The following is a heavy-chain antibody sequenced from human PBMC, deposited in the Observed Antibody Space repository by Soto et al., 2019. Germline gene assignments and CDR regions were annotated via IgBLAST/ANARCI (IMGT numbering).Heavy chain of an antibody. Sequence: RGSLRLSCAASGFTFSSYAMSWVRQAPGKGLEWVSAISGSGCSTYYADSVKGRLTISRDNSKNTLYLQMNSLRAEDTAVYYCAKDLGAEGYCSSTSCYAFDIWGQGTMVTVSS. CDR3: AKDLGAEGYCSSTSCYAFDI. CDR2: ISGSGCST. CDR1: GFTFSSYA. J-gene: IGHJ3*02. D-gene: IGHD2-2*01. V-gene: IGHV3-23*01.